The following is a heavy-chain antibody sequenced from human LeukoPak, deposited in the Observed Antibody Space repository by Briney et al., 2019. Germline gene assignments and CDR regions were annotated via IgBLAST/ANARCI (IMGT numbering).Heavy chain of an antibody. Sequence: ASVKVSCKASGYTFTGYYMHWVRQAPGQGLEWMGRINPNSGGTNYAQKFQGRFTMTRDTSISTAYMELSSLRSEDTAVYYCAPDLFGTKAWGQGTLVTVSS. CDR3: APDLFGTKA. CDR1: GYTFTGYY. J-gene: IGHJ5*02. D-gene: IGHD2-21*01. V-gene: IGHV1-2*06. CDR2: INPNSGGT.